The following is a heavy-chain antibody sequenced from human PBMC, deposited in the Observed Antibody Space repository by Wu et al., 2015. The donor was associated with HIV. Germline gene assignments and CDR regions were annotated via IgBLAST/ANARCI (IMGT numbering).Heavy chain of an antibody. CDR3: ARGVTDYGDTYWYFDL. V-gene: IGHV1-69*13. J-gene: IGHJ2*01. Sequence: QVQLVQSGAEVKKPGSSVKVSCKASGGTFSSYAISWVRQAPGQGLEWMGRIIPIFGTANYAQKFQGRVTITADESTSTAYMELSSLRSEDTAVYYCARGVTDYGDTYWYFDLWGRGTLVTVSS. D-gene: IGHD4-17*01. CDR2: IIPIFGTA. CDR1: GGTFSSYA.